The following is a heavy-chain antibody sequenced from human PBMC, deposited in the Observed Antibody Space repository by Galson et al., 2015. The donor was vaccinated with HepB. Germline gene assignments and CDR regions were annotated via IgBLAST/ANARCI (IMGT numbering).Heavy chain of an antibody. CDR1: GGSISSSSYY. Sequence: ETLSLTCTVSGGSISSSSYYWGWIRQPPGKGLEWIGSIYYSGSTYYNPSLKSRVTISVDTSKNQFSLKLSSVTAAGTAVYYCARLFTGNGYWPRPRYYYGMDVWGQGTTVTVSS. CDR3: ARLFTGNGYWPRPRYYYGMDV. J-gene: IGHJ6*02. D-gene: IGHD3-22*01. V-gene: IGHV4-39*01. CDR2: IYYSGST.